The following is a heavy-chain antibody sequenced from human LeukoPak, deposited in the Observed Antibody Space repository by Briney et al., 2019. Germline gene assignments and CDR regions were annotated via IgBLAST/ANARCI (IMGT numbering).Heavy chain of an antibody. J-gene: IGHJ4*02. Sequence: GGSLRLSCAASGFTFSSYAMHWVRQAPGKGLEWVAVVSYDGSNKVEADSVKGRFTISRDNSKNILYLQMNSLRAEDTAVYYCAKPWDCSNTNCYRSFDYWGQGTLVTVSS. V-gene: IGHV3-30-3*02. D-gene: IGHD2-2*02. CDR1: GFTFSSYA. CDR2: VSYDGSNK. CDR3: AKPWDCSNTNCYRSFDY.